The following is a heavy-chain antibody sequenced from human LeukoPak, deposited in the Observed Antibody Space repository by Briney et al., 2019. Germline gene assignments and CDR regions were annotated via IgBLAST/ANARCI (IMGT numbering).Heavy chain of an antibody. D-gene: IGHD6-13*01. J-gene: IGHJ6*02. V-gene: IGHV1-69*04. CDR3: AREGSSSWYGGMDV. CDR1: GGTFSSYA. CDR2: IIPILGIA. Sequence: SVKVSCKASGGTFSSYAISWVRQAPGQGLEWMGRIIPILGIANYAQKFQGRGTITADKSTSTAYMELSSLRSEDTAVYYCAREGSSSWYGGMDVWGQGTTVTVSS.